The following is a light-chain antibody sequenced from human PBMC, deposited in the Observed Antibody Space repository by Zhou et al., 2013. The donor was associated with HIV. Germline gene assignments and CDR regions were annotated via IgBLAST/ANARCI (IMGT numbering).Light chain of an antibody. CDR3: QQYHNRPPALT. CDR2: GAS. J-gene: IGKJ4*01. CDR1: QSIGNN. Sequence: EIVMTQSPATLSVSPGERATLSCRASQSIGNNLAWYQQKPGQAPRLLIYGASTRATGIPTKFSGSGAWAEFTLTISSMQSEDFAVYYCQQYHNRPPALTFGGRDQGGRSN. V-gene: IGKV3-15*01.